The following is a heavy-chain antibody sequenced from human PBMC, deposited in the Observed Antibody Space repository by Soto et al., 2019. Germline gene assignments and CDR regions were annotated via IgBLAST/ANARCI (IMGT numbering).Heavy chain of an antibody. D-gene: IGHD2-2*01. V-gene: IGHV3-20*01. CDR1: GFTFDDYG. CDR2: INWNGGST. J-gene: IGHJ3*02. CDR3: AREYCSSTSCYSIAFDI. Sequence: GGSLRLSCAASGFTFDDYGMSWVRQAPGKGLEWVSGINWNGGSTGYADSVKGRFTISRDNAKNSLYLQMNSLRAEDTALYHCAREYCSSTSCYSIAFDIWGQGTMVTVSS.